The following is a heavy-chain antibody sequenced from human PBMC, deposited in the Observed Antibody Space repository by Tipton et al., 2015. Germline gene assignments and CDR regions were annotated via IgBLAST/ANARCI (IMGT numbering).Heavy chain of an antibody. V-gene: IGHV4-39*01. CDR2: LYFSGST. J-gene: IGHJ4*02. CDR3: ASPSLPHDRGDYYFQS. D-gene: IGHD2-21*02. Sequence: LRLSCTVSGGSISSSSYYWAWIRQPPGKGLEWIGSLYFSGSTYYNPSLKSRVTISIDRFKNQFSLKLSSVTAAGTAVYYCASPSLPHDRGDYYFQSWGQGSLVTVSS. CDR1: GGSISSSSYY.